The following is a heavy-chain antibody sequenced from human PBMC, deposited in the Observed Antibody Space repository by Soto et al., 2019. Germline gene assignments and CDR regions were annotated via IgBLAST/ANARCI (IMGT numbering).Heavy chain of an antibody. CDR1: GLTFSSYA. D-gene: IGHD6-13*01. Sequence: GGSLRLSCAASGLTFSSYAMSWVRQAPGKGQEWVSAISGSGGSTYYADSVKGRFTISRDNSKNTLYLQMNSLRDEDTAVYYCAKCEDSSSWPEYFFDYWGQGTLVTGSS. J-gene: IGHJ4*02. CDR2: ISGSGGST. CDR3: AKCEDSSSWPEYFFDY. V-gene: IGHV3-23*01.